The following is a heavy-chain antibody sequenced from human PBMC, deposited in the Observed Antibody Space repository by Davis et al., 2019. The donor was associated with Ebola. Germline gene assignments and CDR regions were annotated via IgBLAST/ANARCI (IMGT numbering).Heavy chain of an antibody. V-gene: IGHV3-30*02. CDR1: GFSFGTYG. Sequence: GESLKISCAASGFSFGTYGMHWFRQAPGKELEWVAFIRYDATTIYYADSVRDRFTISRDNSKNTLYLQMNSLRAEDTAVYYCAHSYGWYWGQGTLVTVSS. D-gene: IGHD5-18*01. CDR2: IRYDATTI. CDR3: AHSYGWY. J-gene: IGHJ4*02.